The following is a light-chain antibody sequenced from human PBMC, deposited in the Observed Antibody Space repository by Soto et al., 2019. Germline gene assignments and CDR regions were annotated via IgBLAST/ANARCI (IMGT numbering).Light chain of an antibody. J-gene: IGKJ2*01. CDR3: QQYDSDSYT. CDR1: QSINNW. Sequence: DIQMTQSPSTLSASVGDRVTITCRASQSINNWLAWYHQKPGKAHKLLIYEASSLLSGVPSKFSGSGSGTEFTLTISSLQPDDFADYYCQQYDSDSYTFGQGTKLDI. CDR2: EAS. V-gene: IGKV1-5*03.